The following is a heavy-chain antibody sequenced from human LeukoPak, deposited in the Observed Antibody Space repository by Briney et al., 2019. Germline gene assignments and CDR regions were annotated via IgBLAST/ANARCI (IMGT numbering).Heavy chain of an antibody. CDR2: IIPIFGTA. D-gene: IGHD6-13*01. CDR3: ARVGGYSSSWYDIDY. V-gene: IGHV1-69*01. CDR1: GGTFSSYA. J-gene: IGHJ4*02. Sequence: GASVKVSSKASGGTFSSYAISWVRQAPGQGLEWMGGIIPIFGTANYTQKFQGRVTITADESTSTAYMELSSLRSEDTAVYYCARVGGYSSSWYDIDYWGQGTLVTVSS.